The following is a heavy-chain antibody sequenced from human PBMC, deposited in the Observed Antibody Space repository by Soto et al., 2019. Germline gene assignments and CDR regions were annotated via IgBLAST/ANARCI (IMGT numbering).Heavy chain of an antibody. CDR3: GKYEAQAVTSLEYYYSVMDF. CDR1: GFTFSSYA. Sequence: GGSLRLSCAASGFTFSSYAMHWVRQAPGKGLEWVAVISYDGSNKYYADSVKGRFTISRVNSKNTLYLQINSLRAEDTAGYYCGKYEAQAVTSLEYYYSVMDFWGKGTTVPVSS. D-gene: IGHD2-15*01. J-gene: IGHJ6*04. CDR2: ISYDGSNK. V-gene: IGHV3-30-3*02.